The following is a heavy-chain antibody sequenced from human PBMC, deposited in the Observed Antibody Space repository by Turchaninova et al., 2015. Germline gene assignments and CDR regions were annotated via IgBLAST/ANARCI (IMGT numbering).Heavy chain of an antibody. CDR2: ISSSATTI. CDR1: GFTISNYE. Sequence: EVQLVASGGGWVQPGGTVSLSCADCGFTISNYEMNWVRQAPGKGLEWVSYISSSATTIYYADSVKGRFTISRDNAKNSLYLQMNSLRAEDTAVYYCARTDSGWTLPNFDSWGQGTLVTVSS. J-gene: IGHJ4*02. V-gene: IGHV3-48*03. D-gene: IGHD6-19*01. CDR3: ARTDSGWTLPNFDS.